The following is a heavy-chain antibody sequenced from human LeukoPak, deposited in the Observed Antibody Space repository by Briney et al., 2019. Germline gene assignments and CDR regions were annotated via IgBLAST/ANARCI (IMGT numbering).Heavy chain of an antibody. D-gene: IGHD1-26*01. V-gene: IGHV3-23*01. CDR3: AKRIRVGASFFDY. CDR1: GFTFSSYW. CDR2: ISGSGGST. Sequence: GGSLRLSCAASGFTFSSYWMSWVRQAPGKGLEWVSAISGSGGSTYYADSVKGRFTISRDNYKNTLYLQMNSLRAEDTAVYYCAKRIRVGASFFDYWGQGTLVTVSS. J-gene: IGHJ4*02.